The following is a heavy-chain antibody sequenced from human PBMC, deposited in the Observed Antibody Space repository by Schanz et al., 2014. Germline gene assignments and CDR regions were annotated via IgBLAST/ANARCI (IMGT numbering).Heavy chain of an antibody. Sequence: QVQLVQSGAEVKKPGASVKVSCKASGYTFTSYYMHWVRQAPGQGLEWMGIVNPSGGSTSYAQKFRGRVTMTRDTSTSTVYMELSSLRSDDTAGYYCVRDAGWAFGDYHGMDVWGQGTSVTVSS. CDR1: GYTFTSYY. D-gene: IGHD3-10*01. CDR3: VRDAGWAFGDYHGMDV. V-gene: IGHV1-46*01. CDR2: VNPSGGST. J-gene: IGHJ6*02.